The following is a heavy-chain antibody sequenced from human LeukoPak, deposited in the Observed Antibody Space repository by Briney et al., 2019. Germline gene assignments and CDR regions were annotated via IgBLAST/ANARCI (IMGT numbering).Heavy chain of an antibody. CDR3: ARVQQYDKFDY. J-gene: IGHJ4*02. CDR1: GFTFDAYD. Sequence: GGSLRLSCAASGFTFDAYDLNWVRQAPGKGLEWVSGISWNGRNTAYAESLKGRFTISRDNAKNSLYLQMNSLRAEDTAFYYCARVQQYDKFDYWGQGTLVTVSS. CDR2: ISWNGRNT. D-gene: IGHD3-22*01. V-gene: IGHV3-20*04.